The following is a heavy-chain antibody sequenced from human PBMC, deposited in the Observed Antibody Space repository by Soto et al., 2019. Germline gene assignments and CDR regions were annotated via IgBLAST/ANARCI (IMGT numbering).Heavy chain of an antibody. D-gene: IGHD6-25*01. CDR1: GGSFSGYY. CDR3: ARDTIGYGGWFDP. Sequence: SETLSLTCAVYGGSFSGYYWSWIRQPPGKGLEWIGEINHSGSTNYNPSLKSRVTISVDTSKNQFSLKLSSVTAADTAVYYCARDTIGYGGWFDPWGQGTLVT. V-gene: IGHV4-34*01. J-gene: IGHJ5*02. CDR2: INHSGST.